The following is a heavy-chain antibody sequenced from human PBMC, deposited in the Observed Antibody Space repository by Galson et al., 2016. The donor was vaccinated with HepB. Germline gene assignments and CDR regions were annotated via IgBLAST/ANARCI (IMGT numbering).Heavy chain of an antibody. D-gene: IGHD6-19*01. CDR2: ICYSGRT. V-gene: IGHV4-59*01. CDR3: ARDDSGGWYGFHYGMDV. CDR1: GASISGYY. J-gene: IGHJ6*02. Sequence: SETLSLTCTVSGASISGYYLSWIRQPPGKGLEWIGYICYSGRTNYNPSLKSRVPISVDTSKNQFSLKLSSVTAADTAVDYCARDDSGGWYGFHYGMDVWGQGTTVIVSS.